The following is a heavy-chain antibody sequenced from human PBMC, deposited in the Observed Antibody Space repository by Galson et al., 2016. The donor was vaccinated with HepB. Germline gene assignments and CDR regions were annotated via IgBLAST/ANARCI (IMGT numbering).Heavy chain of an antibody. CDR2: ISGKGGNT. Sequence: SLRLSCAASGFTFSIYAMSWVRQAPGKGLEWVSGISGKGGNTYHADSVKGRFTISRDNSKNTPYLQMKSLRADDTAVYYCAKLIEVAGSFDDWGQGTLVTVSA. CDR1: GFTFSIYA. CDR3: AKLIEVAGSFDD. D-gene: IGHD6-19*01. V-gene: IGHV3-23*01. J-gene: IGHJ4*02.